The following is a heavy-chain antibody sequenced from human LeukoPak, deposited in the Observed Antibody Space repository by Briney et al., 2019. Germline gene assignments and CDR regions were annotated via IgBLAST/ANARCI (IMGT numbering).Heavy chain of an antibody. Sequence: GGSLRLSCAASGFTFSKYWMLWVRQAPGKGLESISRINTDGTVTTYADSVKGRFTVSRDDADNTMFLQMNSVRDEDTAVYYCATKQWLAPPPDSWGQGTPVTVSS. CDR1: GFTFSKYW. CDR2: INTDGTVT. D-gene: IGHD6-19*01. CDR3: ATKQWLAPPPDS. V-gene: IGHV3-74*01. J-gene: IGHJ4*02.